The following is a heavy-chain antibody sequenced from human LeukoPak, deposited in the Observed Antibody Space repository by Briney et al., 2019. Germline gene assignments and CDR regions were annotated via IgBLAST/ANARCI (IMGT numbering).Heavy chain of an antibody. J-gene: IGHJ4*02. CDR2: INHSGST. D-gene: IGHD6-13*01. V-gene: IGHV4-34*01. CDR1: GGSFSGYY. CDR3: ARIAAAGAFDY. Sequence: SETLSLTCAVYGGSFSGYYWSWIRQPPGKGLEWIGEINHSGSTNYNPSLKSRVTISVDTSKNQFSLKLSSVTAADTAVYYCARIAAAGAFDYWGQGTLVTVSS.